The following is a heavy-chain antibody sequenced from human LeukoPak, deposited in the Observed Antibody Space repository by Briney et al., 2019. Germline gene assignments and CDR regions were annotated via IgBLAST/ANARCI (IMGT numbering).Heavy chain of an antibody. CDR2: INHSGST. CDR1: GGSFSGYY. D-gene: IGHD2-21*01. V-gene: IGHV4-34*01. Sequence: SETLSLTCAVYGGSFSGYYWSWIRQPPGKGLEWIGEINHSGSTNYNPSLKGRVTISVDTSKNQFSLKLSSVTAADTAVYYCARGSIPGYWGQGTLVTVSS. J-gene: IGHJ4*02. CDR3: ARGSIPGY.